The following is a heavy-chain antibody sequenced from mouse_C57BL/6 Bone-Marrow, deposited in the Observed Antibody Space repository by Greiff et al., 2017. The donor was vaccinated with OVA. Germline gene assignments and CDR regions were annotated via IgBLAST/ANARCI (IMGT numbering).Heavy chain of an antibody. CDR1: GFTFSDYY. V-gene: IGHV5-12*01. J-gene: IGHJ2*01. CDR3: ARHLYYFDY. Sequence: EVQLVESGGGLVQPGGSLKLSCAASGFTFSDYYMYWVRQTPEKRLEWVAYISNGGGSTYYPDTVKGRFTISRDNAKNTLYLQMSRLKSEDTAMYYCARHLYYFDYWGQGTTLTVSS. CDR2: ISNGGGST.